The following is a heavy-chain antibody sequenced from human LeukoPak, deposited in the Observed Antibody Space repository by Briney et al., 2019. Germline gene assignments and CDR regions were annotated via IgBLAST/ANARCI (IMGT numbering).Heavy chain of an antibody. CDR1: GFSFSNYW. V-gene: IGHV3-7*01. J-gene: IGHJ4*02. CDR2: IKQDGSEK. D-gene: IGHD3-3*01. CDR3: AREGYDFWSGYYTTAVDY. Sequence: GSLRLSCAASGFSFSNYWMSWVRQAPGKGLEWVANIKQDGSEKYYVDSVKGRFTISRDNAKNSLYLQMNSLRAEDTAVYYCAREGYDFWSGYYTTAVDYWGQGTLVTVSS.